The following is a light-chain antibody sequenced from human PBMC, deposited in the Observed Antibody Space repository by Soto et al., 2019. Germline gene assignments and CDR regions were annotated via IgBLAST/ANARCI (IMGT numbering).Light chain of an antibody. CDR2: EGS. CDR3: CSYAGSRSWM. CDR1: SSDVGSYNL. Sequence: QSVLTQPASVSGSPGQSITISCTGTSSDVGSYNLVSWYQHHPGKAPKLMIYEGSKRPSGVSNRFSGSKSGNTASLTISGLQAEDEADYYCCSYAGSRSWMFGGGTKVTVL. V-gene: IGLV2-23*01. J-gene: IGLJ3*02.